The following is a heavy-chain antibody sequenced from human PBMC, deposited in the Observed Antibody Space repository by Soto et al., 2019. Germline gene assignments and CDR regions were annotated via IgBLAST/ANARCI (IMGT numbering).Heavy chain of an antibody. CDR3: AKGVVVVVAATLTYFDY. V-gene: IGHV3-23*01. CDR1: GFTFSSYA. J-gene: IGHJ4*02. Sequence: EVQLLESGGGLVQPGGSLRLSCAASGFTFSSYAMSWVRQAPGKGLEWVSAISGSGGSTYYADSVKGRFTISGDNSKNTLYLQMNSLRAEDTAVYYCAKGVVVVVAATLTYFDYWGQGTLVTVSS. CDR2: ISGSGGST. D-gene: IGHD2-15*01.